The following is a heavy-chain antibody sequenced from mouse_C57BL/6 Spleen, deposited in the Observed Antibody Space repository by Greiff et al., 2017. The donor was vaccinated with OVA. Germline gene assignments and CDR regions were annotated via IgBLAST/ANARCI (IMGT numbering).Heavy chain of an antibody. D-gene: IGHD2-5*01. CDR2: INPNNGGT. J-gene: IGHJ2*01. Sequence: DVKLQESGPELVKPGASVKIPCKASGYTFTDYNMDWVKQSHGKSLEWIGDINPNNGGTIYNQKFKGKATLTVDKSSSTAYMELRSLTSEDTAVYYCARNPTYYSNPFDYWGQGTTLTVSS. V-gene: IGHV1-18*01. CDR3: ARNPTYYSNPFDY. CDR1: GYTFTDYN.